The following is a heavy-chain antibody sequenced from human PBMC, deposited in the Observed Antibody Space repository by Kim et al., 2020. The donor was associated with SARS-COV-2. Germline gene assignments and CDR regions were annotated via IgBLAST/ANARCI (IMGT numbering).Heavy chain of an antibody. J-gene: IGHJ6*02. Sequence: SVKVSCKASGGTFSSYAISWVRQAPGQGLEWMGGIIPIFGTANYAQKFQGRVTITADESTSTAYMELSSLRSEDTAVYYCATKSSGGSCYPVCILSGPYYYYYGMDVWGQGTTVTVSS. CDR3: ATKSSGGSCYPVCILSGPYYYYYGMDV. CDR1: GGTFSSYA. CDR2: IIPIFGTA. D-gene: IGHD2-15*01. V-gene: IGHV1-69*13.